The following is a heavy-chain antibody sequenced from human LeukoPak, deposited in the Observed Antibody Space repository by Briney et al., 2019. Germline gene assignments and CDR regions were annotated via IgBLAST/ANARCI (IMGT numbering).Heavy chain of an antibody. CDR3: ARTSVFVTRHSRGTRPPGY. V-gene: IGHV3-30*03. CDR1: GFTFSSYG. J-gene: IGHJ4*02. CDR2: ISNDGSEK. Sequence: GGSLRLSCAASGFTFSSYGMHWVRQAPGKGLEWVACISNDGSEKNYIDSVKGRFTISRDNSNNTVYLEMNSLRAEDTAVYFCARTSVFVTRHSRGTRPPGYWGQGTLVTVSS. D-gene: IGHD6-6*01.